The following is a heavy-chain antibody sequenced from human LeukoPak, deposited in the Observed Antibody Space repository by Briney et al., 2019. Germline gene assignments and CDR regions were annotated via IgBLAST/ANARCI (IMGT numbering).Heavy chain of an antibody. Sequence: SVKVSCKASGGTFSSYAISWVRQAPGQGLEWMGRIIPIFGTANYAQRFQGRVTITTDESTSTAYMELSSLRSEDTAVYYCASYYYGSGSYLGYWGQGTLVTVSS. CDR2: IIPIFGTA. CDR3: ASYYYGSGSYLGY. J-gene: IGHJ4*02. V-gene: IGHV1-69*05. D-gene: IGHD3-10*01. CDR1: GGTFSSYA.